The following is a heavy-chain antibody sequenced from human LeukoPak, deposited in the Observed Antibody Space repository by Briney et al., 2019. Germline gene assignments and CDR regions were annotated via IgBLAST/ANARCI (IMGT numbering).Heavy chain of an antibody. CDR2: IYYSGST. J-gene: IGHJ5*02. V-gene: IGHV4-59*01. D-gene: IGHD3-10*01. CDR3: ARDRGRATWFDP. CDR1: GGSITSCY. Sequence: SETLSLTCTVSGGSITSCYWHWIRQPPGKGLEWIGYIYYSGSTNYDPSLKSRVTISVDTSRNQFSLKLHSVTAADTAVYYCARDRGRATWFDPWGQGTAVTVSS.